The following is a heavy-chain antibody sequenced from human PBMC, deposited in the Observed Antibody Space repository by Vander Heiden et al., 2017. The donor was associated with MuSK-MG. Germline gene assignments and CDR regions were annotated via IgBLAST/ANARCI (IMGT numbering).Heavy chain of an antibody. Sequence: EVQLVESGGGLVQPGGSLKLSCAASVFTFSGSAIPWVRQASGKGLEWFGRIRSKTYNYATAYSASLNGRFTVSRDDSKNTAYLQMNSLKSEDTAVYYCTRHEVGGIGAPGFDHWGHGTLVTVSS. CDR1: VFTFSGSA. CDR2: IRSKTYNYAT. J-gene: IGHJ4*01. D-gene: IGHD1-26*01. V-gene: IGHV3-73*01. CDR3: TRHEVGGIGAPGFDH.